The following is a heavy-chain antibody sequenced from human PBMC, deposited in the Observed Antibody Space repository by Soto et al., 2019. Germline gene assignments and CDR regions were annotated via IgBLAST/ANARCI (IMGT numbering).Heavy chain of an antibody. CDR3: AHGTFGGIIVAGAMDV. CDR2: IYWDDDK. J-gene: IGHJ6*02. V-gene: IGHV2-5*02. Sequence: SGPTLVNPSQTLTLTCTFSGFSPSSTGVGVAWIRQPPGKALEWLAVIYWDDDKRYSTSLKNRLTVSKDTSKNQVVLTMTNVAPADTATYYCAHGTFGGIIVAGAMDVWGQGTTVTAP. D-gene: IGHD3-16*02. CDR1: GFSPSSTGVG.